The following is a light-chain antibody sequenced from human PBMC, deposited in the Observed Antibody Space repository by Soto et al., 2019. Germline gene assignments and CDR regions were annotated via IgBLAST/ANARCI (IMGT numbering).Light chain of an antibody. CDR2: GAS. J-gene: IGKJ1*01. CDR1: QSVSSSY. V-gene: IGKV3-20*01. CDR3: QQYGSSGT. Sequence: EIVLTQSPGTLSLXPGERATLSCRASQSVSSSYLAWYQQKPGRAPSLLIYGASSRATGIPDRFSGSGSGTDFTLTISRLEPEDFAVYYCQQYGSSGTFGQGTKVDIK.